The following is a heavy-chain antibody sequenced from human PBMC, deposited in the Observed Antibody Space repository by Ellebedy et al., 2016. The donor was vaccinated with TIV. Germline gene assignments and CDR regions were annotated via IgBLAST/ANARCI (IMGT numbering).Heavy chain of an antibody. D-gene: IGHD4-17*01. CDR3: ARVGDYGDYGGEPDFDY. CDR2: IYYSGST. J-gene: IGHJ4*02. CDR1: GGSISRYY. Sequence: MPSETLSLTCTVSGGSISRYYWSWIRQPPGKGLEWIGYIYYSGSTNYNPSLKSRVTISVDTSKNQFSLKLSSVTAADTAVYYCARVGDYGDYGGEPDFDYWGQGTLVTVSS. V-gene: IGHV4-59*01.